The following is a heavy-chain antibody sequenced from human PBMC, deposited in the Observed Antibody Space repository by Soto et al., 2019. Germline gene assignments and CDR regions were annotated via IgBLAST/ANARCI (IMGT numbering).Heavy chain of an antibody. V-gene: IGHV1-46*01. D-gene: IGHD2-15*01. CDR2: INPSGAYA. J-gene: IGHJ5*02. CDR1: GYTFTSHY. Sequence: GASVKVSCKASGYTFTSHYIHWVRQAPGQGLEWMGIINPSGAYATYAQKFQGRVTMTRDTSTSTVYMEMSSLRSEDTAVYYCAIEVAIVGAKQWLAPWGQGTLVTGSS. CDR3: AIEVAIVGAKQWLAP.